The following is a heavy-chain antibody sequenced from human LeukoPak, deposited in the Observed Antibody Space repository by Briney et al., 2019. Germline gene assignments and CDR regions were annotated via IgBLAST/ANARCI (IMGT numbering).Heavy chain of an antibody. CDR3: ARSGSTWLYYYYYMDV. J-gene: IGHJ6*03. Sequence: PGGSLRLSCAAYGFTFSSYSMNWVRQAPGKGLEWVSFISTSSSYIYYADSVKGRFTISRDNAKNSLYLQMNSLRAEDTAVYYCARSGSTWLYYYYYMDVWGKGTTVTISS. D-gene: IGHD1-26*01. CDR1: GFTFSSYS. V-gene: IGHV3-21*01. CDR2: ISTSSSYI.